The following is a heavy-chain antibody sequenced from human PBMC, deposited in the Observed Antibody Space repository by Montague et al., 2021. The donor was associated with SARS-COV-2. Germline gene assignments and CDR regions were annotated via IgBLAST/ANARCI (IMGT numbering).Heavy chain of an antibody. D-gene: IGHD3-22*01. CDR3: ARLKRYFDSSGSPSAFDF. J-gene: IGHJ3*01. V-gene: IGHV4-39*02. Sequence: SETLSLTCTVPGGSITNNIDYWAWIRQPPGKGLEWIGSIYYTGNTYYNPSLKSRVTISVVTSKSHFTLKLSSVTAAGAAVYYCARLKRYFDSSGSPSAFDFWGQGTKVTVSS. CDR2: IYYTGNT. CDR1: GGSITNNIDY.